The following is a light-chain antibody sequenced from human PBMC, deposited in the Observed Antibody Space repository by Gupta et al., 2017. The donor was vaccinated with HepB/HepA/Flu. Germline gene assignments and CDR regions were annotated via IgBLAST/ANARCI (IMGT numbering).Light chain of an antibody. CDR2: NAS. V-gene: IGKV1-16*02. J-gene: IGKJ3*01. Sequence: EIQMTQPPSSLSASVGDRVTIPCRASQGVNISLAWVQPKPGKAPRYLIYNASRVRRGAPSKFSGSGTGIALTLTIRSRQPEASATYYCRHENFYPLTFGHGTKVDIK. CDR1: QGVNIS. CDR3: RHENFYPLT.